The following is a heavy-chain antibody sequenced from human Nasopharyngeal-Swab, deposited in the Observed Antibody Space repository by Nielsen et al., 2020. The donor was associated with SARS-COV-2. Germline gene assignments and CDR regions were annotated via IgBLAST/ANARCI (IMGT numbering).Heavy chain of an antibody. Sequence: SATLSLTCTVSGGPISSSSYYWGWIRQPPGKGLEWIGSIYYSGSTYYNPSLKSRVTISVDTSKNQFSLKLSSVTAADTAVYYCVGSSWYGDYYYYYGMDVWGQGTTVTVSS. CDR1: GGPISSSSYY. CDR3: VGSSWYGDYYYYYGMDV. D-gene: IGHD6-13*01. J-gene: IGHJ6*02. CDR2: IYYSGST. V-gene: IGHV4-39*07.